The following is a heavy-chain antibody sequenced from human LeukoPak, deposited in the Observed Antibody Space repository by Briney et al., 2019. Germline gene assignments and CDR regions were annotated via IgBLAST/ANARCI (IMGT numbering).Heavy chain of an antibody. CDR2: IKQDGSEK. D-gene: IGHD3-22*01. V-gene: IGHV3-7*01. CDR1: GFTFSSYW. Sequence: QAGGSLRLSCAASGFTFSSYWMSWVRQAPGKGLEWVANIKQDGSEKYYVDSVKGRFTISRDNAKNSLYLQMNSLRAEDTAVYYCARIGYYYDSSGYSRYFQHWGQGTLVTVSS. J-gene: IGHJ1*01. CDR3: ARIGYYYDSSGYSRYFQH.